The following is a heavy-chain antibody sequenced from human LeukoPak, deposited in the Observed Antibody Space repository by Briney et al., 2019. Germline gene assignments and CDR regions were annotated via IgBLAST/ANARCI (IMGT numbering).Heavy chain of an antibody. CDR2: INAGNGNT. D-gene: IGHD3-10*01. Sequence: GASVNVSCKASGYTFTSYAMHWVRQPPGQGLEGMGWINAGNGNTKYSQKFQGRVTITRDTSASTAYMELSSLRSEDTAVYYCARYGSGSHQNWFDPWGQGTLVTVSS. CDR3: ARYGSGSHQNWFDP. J-gene: IGHJ5*02. CDR1: GYTFTSYA. V-gene: IGHV1-3*01.